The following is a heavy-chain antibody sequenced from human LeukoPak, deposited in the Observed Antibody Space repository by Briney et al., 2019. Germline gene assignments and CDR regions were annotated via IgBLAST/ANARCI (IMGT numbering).Heavy chain of an antibody. CDR1: GFTFSSYA. CDR2: ISYDGSNK. J-gene: IGHJ4*02. CDR3: ARDSGYDDYTLDY. D-gene: IGHD4-17*01. V-gene: IGHV3-30-3*01. Sequence: PGGSLRLSCAASGFTFSSYAMHWVRQAPGKGLEWVAVISYDGSNKYYADSVKGRFTISRDNSKNTLYLQMNSLRAEDTAVYYCARDSGYDDYTLDYWGQGTLVTVSS.